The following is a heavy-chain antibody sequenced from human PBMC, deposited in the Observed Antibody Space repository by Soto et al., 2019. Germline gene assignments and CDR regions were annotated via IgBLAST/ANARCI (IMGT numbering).Heavy chain of an antibody. CDR3: AKEGSSGYDLDPPKYYFDY. V-gene: IGHV3-30*18. Sequence: GGSLRLSCAASGFTFSSYGMHWVRQAPGKGLEWVAVISYDGSNKYYADSVKGRFTISRDNSKNTLYLQMNSLRAEDTAVYYCAKEGSSGYDLDPPKYYFDYWGQGTLVTVSS. CDR1: GFTFSSYG. D-gene: IGHD5-12*01. J-gene: IGHJ4*02. CDR2: ISYDGSNK.